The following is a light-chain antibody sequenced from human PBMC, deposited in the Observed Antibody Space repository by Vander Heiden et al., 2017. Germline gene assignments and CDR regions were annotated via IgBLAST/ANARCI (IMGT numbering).Light chain of an antibody. Sequence: QSALTQPASVSGSPGQPLTISCTGTSSDVGGYNYVSWYQQHPGKAPKLMIYDVSNRPSGVSNRFSGSKSGNTASLTISGLQAEDEADYYCSSYTSSSTLVFGGGTKLTVL. CDR1: SSDVGGYNY. CDR2: DVS. V-gene: IGLV2-14*01. CDR3: SSYTSSSTLV. J-gene: IGLJ2*01.